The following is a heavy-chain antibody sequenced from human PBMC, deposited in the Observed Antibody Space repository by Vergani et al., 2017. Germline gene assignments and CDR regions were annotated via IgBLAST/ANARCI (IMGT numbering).Heavy chain of an antibody. CDR3: ARDDSNYYDISGYYSGYYYYGMDV. CDR1: GGTFSSYA. CDR2: IIPIFGTA. D-gene: IGHD3-22*01. V-gene: IGHV1-69*01. J-gene: IGHJ6*02. Sequence: QVQLVQSGAEVKKPGSSVKVSCKASGGTFSSYAISWVRQAPGQGLEWMGGIIPIFGTANYAQKFQGRVTITADESTSTAYMELSSLRSEDTAVYYCARDDSNYYDISGYYSGYYYYGMDVWGQGTTVTVSS.